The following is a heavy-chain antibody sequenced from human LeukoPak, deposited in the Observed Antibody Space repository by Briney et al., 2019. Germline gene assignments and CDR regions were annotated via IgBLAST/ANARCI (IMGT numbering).Heavy chain of an antibody. CDR1: GFGFSGYG. V-gene: IGHV3-33*03. D-gene: IGHD1-26*01. J-gene: IGHJ3*01. Sequence: GKSLRLSCVASGFGFSGYGMLWVRQAPGKGLEWVAVIWFDGNKKFYGDSVKGRFTISRDNSQNTLYLQMSRLGPEDTAVYYCAKDDGTYRNFNFWGHGTMVTVSS. CDR3: AKDDGTYRNFNF. CDR2: IWFDGNKK.